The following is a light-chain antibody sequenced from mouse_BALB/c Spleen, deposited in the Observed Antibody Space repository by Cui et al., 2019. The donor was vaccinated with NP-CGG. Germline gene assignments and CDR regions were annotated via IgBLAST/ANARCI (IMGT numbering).Light chain of an antibody. CDR1: TGAVTTSNY. CDR2: GTN. J-gene: IGLJ1*01. CDR3: ALWYSNHWV. Sequence: QAVVTLESALTTSPGETVTLTCRSSTGAVTTSNYANWVQEKPDHLFTGLIGGTNNRAPGVPARFSGSLIGDKAALTSTGAQTEDEAIYFCALWYSNHWVFGGGTKLTVL. V-gene: IGLV1*01.